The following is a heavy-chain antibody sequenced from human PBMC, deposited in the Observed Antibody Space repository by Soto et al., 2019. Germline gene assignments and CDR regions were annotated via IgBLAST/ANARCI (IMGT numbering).Heavy chain of an antibody. CDR1: GCTFSSYT. CDR3: ARDGSGSPYGMDV. V-gene: IGHV1-69*04. J-gene: IGHJ6*02. Sequence: SVKVSCKASGCTFSSYTISWVRQAPGQGLEWMGRIIPILGIANYAQKFQGRVTITADKSTSTAYMELSSLRSEDTAVYYCARDGSGSPYGMDVWGQGTTVTVSS. D-gene: IGHD3-10*01. CDR2: IIPILGIA.